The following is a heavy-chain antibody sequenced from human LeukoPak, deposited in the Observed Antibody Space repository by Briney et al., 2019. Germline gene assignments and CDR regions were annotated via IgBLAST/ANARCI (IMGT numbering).Heavy chain of an antibody. V-gene: IGHV3-21*01. CDR3: TRRGSGKSFFYMDV. CDR2: ISSSTTYI. CDR1: GFTFISST. D-gene: IGHD3-16*01. J-gene: IGHJ6*03. Sequence: GESLRLSCAASGFTFISSTLNWVRQAPGKGLEWVASISSSTTYIYYADSVKGRFTISRDNAKNSLDLQMTSLRVEDTAVYYCTRRGSGKSFFYMDVWGRGTTVTVSS.